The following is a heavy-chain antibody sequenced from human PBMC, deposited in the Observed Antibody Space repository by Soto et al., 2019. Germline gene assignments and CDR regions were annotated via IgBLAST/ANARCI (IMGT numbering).Heavy chain of an antibody. D-gene: IGHD3-22*01. CDR1: GGTFSSYA. Sequence: QVQLVQSGAEVKKPGSSVKVSCKASGGTFSSYAISWVRQAPGQGLEWMGGIIPIFGTANYAQKFQGRVTITADESTSTAYMELSSLRSEDTAVYYCASRAHRITMIHSTGHGAFDIWGQGTMVTVSS. CDR3: ASRAHRITMIHSTGHGAFDI. V-gene: IGHV1-69*01. J-gene: IGHJ3*02. CDR2: IIPIFGTA.